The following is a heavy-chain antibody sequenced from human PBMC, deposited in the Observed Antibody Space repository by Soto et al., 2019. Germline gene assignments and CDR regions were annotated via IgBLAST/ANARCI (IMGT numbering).Heavy chain of an antibody. V-gene: IGHV3-30*18. CDR1: GFTFSSYG. CDR3: AKEEPWLSRGGLDY. CDR2: ISYDGSNK. D-gene: IGHD6-19*01. J-gene: IGHJ4*02. Sequence: LRLSCAASGFTFSSYGMHWVRQAPGKGLEWVAVISYDGSNKYYADSVKGRFTISRDNPKNTLYLQMNSLRAEDTAVYYCAKEEPWLSRGGLDYWGQGTLVTVSS.